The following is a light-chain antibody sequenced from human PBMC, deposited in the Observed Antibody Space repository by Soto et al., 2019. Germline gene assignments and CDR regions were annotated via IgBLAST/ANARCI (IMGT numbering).Light chain of an antibody. CDR2: DVS. CDR1: SSDVGGYNY. Sequence: QSALTQPRSVSGSPGQSVTISCTGTSSDVGGYNYVSWYQQHPGKAPKLMIYDVSKWPSGVPDRFSGSKSGNTASLTISGLQAEDEADYDCCSYAGNSLGVFGGGTKLTVL. J-gene: IGLJ3*02. CDR3: CSYAGNSLGV. V-gene: IGLV2-11*01.